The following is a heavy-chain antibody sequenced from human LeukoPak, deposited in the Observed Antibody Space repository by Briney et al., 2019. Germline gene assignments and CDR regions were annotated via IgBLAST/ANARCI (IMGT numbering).Heavy chain of an antibody. D-gene: IGHD5/OR15-5a*01. CDR1: GGSIRSQY. CDR2: IYYSGTT. CDR3: ERAYRVYDYGYYGDINWWLDR. V-gene: IGHV4-59*11. Sequence: PSETLSLTCTVSGGSIRSQYWSWIRQPPGKGLEWIGHIYYSGTTYYNPSLEGRVTLSVDMSRNQVYPNLSSVPDADTVISYCERAYRVYDYGYYGDINWWLDRLGQGGLLGVPS. J-gene: IGHJ5*02.